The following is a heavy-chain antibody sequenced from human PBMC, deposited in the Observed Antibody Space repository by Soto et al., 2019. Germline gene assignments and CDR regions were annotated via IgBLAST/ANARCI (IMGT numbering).Heavy chain of an antibody. CDR3: ARHGVDYNDVAFDY. V-gene: IGHV4-39*01. CDR2: IYYRGSA. J-gene: IGHJ4*02. CDR1: GGSISTSDYY. Sequence: QLQLQESGPGLVKPSETLSLTCTVSGGSISTSDYYWGWIRQPPGKGLEWIGNIYYRGSAYYNPSLRSRVTISVDTSKRQFSLNLSSVTAADTAVYYCARHGVDYNDVAFDYWSQGTLVTVSS. D-gene: IGHD4-4*01.